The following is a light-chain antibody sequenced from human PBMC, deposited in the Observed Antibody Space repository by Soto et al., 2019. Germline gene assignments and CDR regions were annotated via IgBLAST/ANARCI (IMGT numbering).Light chain of an antibody. CDR1: QSINSRY. CDR2: GAS. CDR3: QQFGNSPGFT. V-gene: IGKV3-20*01. J-gene: IGKJ3*01. Sequence: EIVLTQSPGTLSLSPGERATLSCRASQSINSRYLAWYQQKPGQAPRLLIYGASSRATGIPDRFSGSGSGTDFTLTISRLAPEDFAVYYCQQFGNSPGFTFGPGTKEDIK.